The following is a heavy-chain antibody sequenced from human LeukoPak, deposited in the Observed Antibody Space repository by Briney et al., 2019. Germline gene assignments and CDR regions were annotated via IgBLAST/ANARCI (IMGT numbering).Heavy chain of an antibody. J-gene: IGHJ4*02. CDR3: ARAEDTAMDSDYFDY. CDR1: GFTFSSYA. D-gene: IGHD5-18*01. CDR2: ISGSGGST. Sequence: PGGSLRLSCAASGFTFSSYAMSWVRQAPGKGLEWVSAISGSGGSTYYADSVKGRFTISRDNSKNTLYLQMNSLRAEDTAVYYCARAEDTAMDSDYFDYWGQGTLVTVSS. V-gene: IGHV3-23*01.